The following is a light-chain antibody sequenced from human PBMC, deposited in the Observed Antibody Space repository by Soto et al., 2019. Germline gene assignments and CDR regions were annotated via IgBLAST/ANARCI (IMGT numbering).Light chain of an antibody. Sequence: QSALTQPASVSGSPGQSITISCTGTSSDVGAYTSVSWYQHHPDKAPKVMIYEVNKRPSGVSLRFSGSKSGNTASLTISGLQAADEAHYYCSSYISHSGSYVFGNGTQVTV. J-gene: IGLJ1*01. CDR2: EVN. V-gene: IGLV2-14*01. CDR3: SSYISHSGSYV. CDR1: SSDVGAYTS.